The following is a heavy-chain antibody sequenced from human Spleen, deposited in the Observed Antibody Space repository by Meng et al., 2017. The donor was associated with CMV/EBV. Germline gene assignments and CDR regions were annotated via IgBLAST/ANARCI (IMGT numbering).Heavy chain of an antibody. CDR2: MSSNSGAT. V-gene: IGHV1-2*02. J-gene: IGHJ4*02. CDR3: ARAGGGQAFDY. CDR1: GYTFTDYY. D-gene: IGHD3-16*01. Sequence: ASVKVSCKASGYTFTDYYIHWVRQAPGQGLEWVGWMSSNSGATSYAQNFQSRVTMTRDTSISTAYMDLGRLRLDDTAVYYCARAGGGQAFDYWGQGTLVTVSS.